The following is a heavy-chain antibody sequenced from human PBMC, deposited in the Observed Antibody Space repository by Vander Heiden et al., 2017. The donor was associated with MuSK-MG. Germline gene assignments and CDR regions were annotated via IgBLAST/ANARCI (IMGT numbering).Heavy chain of an antibody. Sequence: QVQLVQSGAEVKKPGASVKVSCKASGYTFTSYAMHWVRQAPGHRLEWFGWITAGNGNTKYSQKFQGRVTSTRDTAASTAYMELGSLRSEDTAVYYCAREMGGDCSGGSCDLVVSYFDYWGQGTLVTVSS. CDR1: GYTFTSYA. V-gene: IGHV1-3*01. CDR3: AREMGGDCSGGSCDLVVSYFDY. CDR2: ITAGNGNT. D-gene: IGHD2-15*01. J-gene: IGHJ4*02.